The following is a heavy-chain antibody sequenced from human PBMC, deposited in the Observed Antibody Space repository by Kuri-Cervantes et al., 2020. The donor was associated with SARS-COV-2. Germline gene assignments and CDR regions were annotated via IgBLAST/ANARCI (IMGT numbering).Heavy chain of an antibody. CDR1: GFTFSSYG. D-gene: IGHD6-19*01. V-gene: IGHV3-30*18. CDR3: AKDRGGSGWYLDY. J-gene: IGHJ4*02. CDR2: ISYDGSNK. Sequence: GESLKISCAASGFTFSSYGMHWARQAPGKGLEWVAVISYDGSNKYYADSVKGRFTISRDNSKNTLYLQMNSLRAEDTAVYYCAKDRGGSGWYLDYWGQGTLVTVSS.